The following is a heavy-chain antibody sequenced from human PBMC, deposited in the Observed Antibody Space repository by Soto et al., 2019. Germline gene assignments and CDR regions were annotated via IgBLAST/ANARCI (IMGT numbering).Heavy chain of an antibody. CDR2: ISNSGST. CDR3: ARGLSSSAYLDY. CDR1: GGPISSSGDY. Sequence: QLQLQESGPGLVKPSETLSLTCTVTGGPISSSGDYWGWVRQTPGKGLEWIGTISNSGSTYYNPSAISRAAISVDTSKKQFSLRLISVTAADTAVYYCARGLSSSAYLDYWGQGTLVTVSS. J-gene: IGHJ4*02. D-gene: IGHD6-19*01. V-gene: IGHV4-39*01.